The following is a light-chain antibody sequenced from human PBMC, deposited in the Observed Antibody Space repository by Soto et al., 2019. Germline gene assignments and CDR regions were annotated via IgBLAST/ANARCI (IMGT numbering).Light chain of an antibody. V-gene: IGKV4-1*01. J-gene: IGKJ3*01. Sequence: DIVMTQSPDSLAVSLGERATINCKSSQSVLYSSNNKNYLAWYQQKPGQPPKLLIYWASTRESRVPDRFSGSGSGTDFPLTICRLYAEDVAVYYRQQYYDTPLAFGPGTKVDIK. CDR2: WAS. CDR3: QQYYDTPLA. CDR1: QSVLYSSNNKNY.